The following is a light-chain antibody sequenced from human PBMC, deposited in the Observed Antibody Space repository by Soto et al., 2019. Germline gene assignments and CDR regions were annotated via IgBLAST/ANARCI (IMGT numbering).Light chain of an antibody. CDR2: AAS. J-gene: IGKJ3*01. V-gene: IGKV1-27*01. CDR3: QKYNSASFT. CDR1: QGIYNY. Sequence: DIQMTQSPSSLSASIGDRVTITCRASQGIYNYLAWYQEKPGKVPKLLIYAASILQSGVPSRFSGSGSWTEFTLTISSLQPEDVASYYCQKYNSASFTFGPGTKVDIK.